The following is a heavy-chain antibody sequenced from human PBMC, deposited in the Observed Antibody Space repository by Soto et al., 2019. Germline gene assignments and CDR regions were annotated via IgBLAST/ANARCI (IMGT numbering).Heavy chain of an antibody. V-gene: IGHV3-23*01. CDR1: GFTFSGYA. D-gene: IGHD2-15*01. Sequence: EVQLLESGGGLVQPGGSLRLSCVASGFTFSGYAMSWVRQAPGKGLEWVSVINDAGGRTSYADSVKGRFTISSDNSKNTLFVQRNSLRAEDTAVYYCAKWLCRTGSCYSRGGMDVWGQGSTVTVSS. CDR3: AKWLCRTGSCYSRGGMDV. J-gene: IGHJ6*02. CDR2: INDAGGRT.